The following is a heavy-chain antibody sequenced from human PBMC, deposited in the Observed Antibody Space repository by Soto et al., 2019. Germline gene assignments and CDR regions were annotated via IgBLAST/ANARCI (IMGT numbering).Heavy chain of an antibody. V-gene: IGHV3-21*04. J-gene: IGHJ5*01. Sequence: GGSLRLSCAASGFMFSVYTMNWVRQAPGKGLEWISSINSDSSSIYYADSVKGRFTISRDNAKNSLYLQMNSLRAEDTAMYYCAKRARGYSLSFVDSWGQGALVTVSS. D-gene: IGHD5-12*01. CDR2: INSDSSSI. CDR1: GFMFSVYT. CDR3: AKRARGYSLSFVDS.